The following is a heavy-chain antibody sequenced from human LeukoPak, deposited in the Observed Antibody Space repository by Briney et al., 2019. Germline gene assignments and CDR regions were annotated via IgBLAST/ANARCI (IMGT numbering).Heavy chain of an antibody. CDR1: GFTFRNHA. D-gene: IGHD1-26*01. Sequence: PGGSLRLSCAASGFTFRNHAMSWVRQAPGKGLEWVSSISGSGDTTYYADSVKGRFTISRDNSNNRLYLQMDSLRAEDTAVYYCAKGGKWDVTPFDYWGQGTLVTVSS. J-gene: IGHJ4*02. V-gene: IGHV3-23*01. CDR3: AKGGKWDVTPFDY. CDR2: ISGSGDTT.